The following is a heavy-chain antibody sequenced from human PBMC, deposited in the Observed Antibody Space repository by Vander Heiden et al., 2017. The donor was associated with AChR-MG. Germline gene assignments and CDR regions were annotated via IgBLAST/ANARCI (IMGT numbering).Heavy chain of an antibody. CDR2: INHSGST. D-gene: IGHD1-1*01. Sequence: QVQLQQRGPVLLKPSEPLSPTCAVYVASFRGYYCSWIRQPPGKGLEWIGEINHSGSTNYNPSLKSRVTISVDTSKNQFSLKLSSVTAADTAVYYCARGGVPGDNAETDWGQGTLVTVSS. J-gene: IGHJ4*02. V-gene: IGHV4-34*01. CDR3: ARGGVPGDNAETD. CDR1: VASFRGYY.